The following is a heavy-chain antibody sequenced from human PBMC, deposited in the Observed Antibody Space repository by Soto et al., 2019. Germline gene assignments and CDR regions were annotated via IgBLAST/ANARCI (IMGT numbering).Heavy chain of an antibody. D-gene: IGHD3-3*01. CDR1: GGSISSYY. CDR3: ARQRTTVFGVATDY. CDR2: ILHTGST. Sequence: SETLSLTCTVSGGSISSYYWSWIRQPPGKGLEWIGNILHTGSTNYNPSLQSRVSISVDTSKNQFSLKLTSVTAADTAVYYCARQRTTVFGVATDYWGQGTLVTVSS. J-gene: IGHJ4*02. V-gene: IGHV4-59*08.